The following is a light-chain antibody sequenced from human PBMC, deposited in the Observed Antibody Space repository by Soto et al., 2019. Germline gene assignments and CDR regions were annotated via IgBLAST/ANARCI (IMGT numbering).Light chain of an antibody. Sequence: AIRMTQSPSSFSASTGDRVTITCRASEDISSYLAWYQQKPGKAPKLLIYAASTLQSGVPSRFSGSGSGTDFTLTISCLQSEDFATYYCQQYYSYPGTFSQGTKLEIK. V-gene: IGKV1-8*01. CDR2: AAS. CDR1: EDISSY. J-gene: IGKJ2*01. CDR3: QQYYSYPGT.